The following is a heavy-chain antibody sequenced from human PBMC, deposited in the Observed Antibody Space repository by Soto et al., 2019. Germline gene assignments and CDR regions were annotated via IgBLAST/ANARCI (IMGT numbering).Heavy chain of an antibody. CDR3: ARAYYDSNRQYNTFDV. V-gene: IGHV4-59*01. CDR1: GDSISSCY. J-gene: IGHJ3*01. D-gene: IGHD3-22*01. CDR2: VYHSGSS. Sequence: TSETLSLTCTVSGDSISSCYWNWTRQSRENGLGWIGYVYHSGSSSYNPSLTSRVTISVEPTKNQFALQLRCVTAADTAVYYFARAYYDSNRQYNTFDVWGQGTMVTVSS.